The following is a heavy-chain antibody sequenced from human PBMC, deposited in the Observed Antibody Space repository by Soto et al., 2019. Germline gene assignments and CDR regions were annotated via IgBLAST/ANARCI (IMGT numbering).Heavy chain of an antibody. CDR2: INSDGSST. V-gene: IGHV3-74*01. CDR1: GFTFSSYW. CDR3: ARVYCSGGSCYLLDY. D-gene: IGHD2-15*01. J-gene: IGHJ4*02. Sequence: HPGGSLRLSCAASGFTFSSYWMHWVRQAPGKGLVWVSRINSDGSSTSYADSVKGRFTISRDNAKNTLYLQMNSLRAEDTAVYYCARVYCSGGSCYLLDYWGQGALVTVSS.